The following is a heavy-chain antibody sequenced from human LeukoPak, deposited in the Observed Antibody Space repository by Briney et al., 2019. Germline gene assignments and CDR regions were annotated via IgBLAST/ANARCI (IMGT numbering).Heavy chain of an antibody. Sequence: GGSLRLSCAASGFTFSSYSMNWVRQAPGKGLELVSSISISTTSIYYADSVKGRITISRDNTKNSLYMQMNSLRVEATAVYYCARERFHGSGAPKFDYWGQGTLVTVSS. CDR1: GFTFSSYS. D-gene: IGHD3-10*01. CDR2: ISISTTSI. V-gene: IGHV3-21*01. J-gene: IGHJ4*02. CDR3: ARERFHGSGAPKFDY.